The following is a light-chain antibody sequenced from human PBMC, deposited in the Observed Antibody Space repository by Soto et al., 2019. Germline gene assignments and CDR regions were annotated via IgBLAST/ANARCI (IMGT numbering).Light chain of an antibody. CDR2: KAY. Sequence: DIQMTQSPSSLSASVGDRVTITCRASQSISSYLNWYQQKPGKAPKLLIYKAYSLESGVPSRFSGSGSGTEFTLTIRSLQPEDFATYSCKQSYSIPWTFGQGTKVDI. CDR3: KQSYSIPWT. CDR1: QSISSY. J-gene: IGKJ1*01. V-gene: IGKV1-39*01.